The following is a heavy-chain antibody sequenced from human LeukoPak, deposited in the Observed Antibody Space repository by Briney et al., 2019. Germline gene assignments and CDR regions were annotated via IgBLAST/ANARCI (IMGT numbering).Heavy chain of an antibody. CDR1: GFTISSNY. D-gene: IGHD3-3*01. CDR2: IYSGGSR. J-gene: IGHJ4*02. V-gene: IGHV3-66*02. Sequence: GGSLRLSCAASGFTISSNYMSWVRQAPGKGLEWVSVIYSGGSRYYSDSVTGRCTISRDNSKNKQYLQMNSLRAEDTAVYYCARAEYYAFWSGYYPYYFDYWGQGTLVTVSS. CDR3: ARAEYYAFWSGYYPYYFDY.